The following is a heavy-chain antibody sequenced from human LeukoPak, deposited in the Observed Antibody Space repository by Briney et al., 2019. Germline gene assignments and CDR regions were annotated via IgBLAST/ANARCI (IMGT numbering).Heavy chain of an antibody. CDR3: ARGDVLRFLGGDYHFDY. Sequence: ASVKVPCKASGYTFTGYYMHWVRQAPGQGLEWMGRINPNSGGTNYAQKFQGRVTMIRDTSISTAYMELSRLRSDDTAVYYCARGDVLRFLGGDYHFDYWGQGTLVTVSS. D-gene: IGHD3-3*01. CDR2: INPNSGGT. J-gene: IGHJ4*02. V-gene: IGHV1-2*06. CDR1: GYTFTGYY.